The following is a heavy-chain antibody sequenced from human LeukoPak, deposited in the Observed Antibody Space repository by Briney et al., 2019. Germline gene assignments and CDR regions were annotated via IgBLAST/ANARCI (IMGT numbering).Heavy chain of an antibody. D-gene: IGHD2-21*01. CDR1: GFTLSNAW. CDR2: IRYDGSNK. Sequence: GGSLRLSCAASGFTLSNAWMNWVRQAPSKGLEWVAFIRYDGSNKHYADSVKGRFTISRDNSKNTLYLQMNSLRAEDTAVYYCAKDLGLRGIYGPRGGKTIDYWGQGTLVTVSS. V-gene: IGHV3-30*02. CDR3: AKDLGLRGIYGPRGGKTIDY. J-gene: IGHJ4*02.